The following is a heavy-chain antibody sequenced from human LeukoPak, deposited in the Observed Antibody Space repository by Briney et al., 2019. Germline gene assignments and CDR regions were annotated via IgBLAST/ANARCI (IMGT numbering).Heavy chain of an antibody. CDR2: INYSGST. D-gene: IGHD5-18*01. V-gene: IGHV4-59*01. J-gene: IGHJ4*02. Sequence: SETLSLTCTVSGGSISSYYWSCIRQPPGKGLEWIGYINYSGSTNYNPSLKSRVTISVDTSKNQFSLKVSSVTAADTALYYCARNGYSYGPFDYWGQGTLVTVSS. CDR1: GGSISSYY. CDR3: ARNGYSYGPFDY.